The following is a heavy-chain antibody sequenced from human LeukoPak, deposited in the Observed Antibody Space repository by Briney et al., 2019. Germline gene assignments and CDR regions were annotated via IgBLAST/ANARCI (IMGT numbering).Heavy chain of an antibody. Sequence: PGGSLRLSCAASGFTFSHYSMNWVRQAPGKGLEWVANIKYDGNEKYYVDSVKGRFTISRDNAKNSLYLQMNSLSAEDTAVYYCARGGTTFEHWGQGTLVTVSS. V-gene: IGHV3-7*01. CDR3: ARGGTTFEH. CDR1: GFTFSHYS. D-gene: IGHD1-1*01. CDR2: IKYDGNEK. J-gene: IGHJ4*02.